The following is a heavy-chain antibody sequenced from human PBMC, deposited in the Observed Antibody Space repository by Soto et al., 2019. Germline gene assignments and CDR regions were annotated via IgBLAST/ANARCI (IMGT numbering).Heavy chain of an antibody. CDR3: VIERIGWVICSGTICLDY. CDR1: GFTFSNYW. CDR2: IKDDGKEK. Sequence: GGSLRLSCAASGFTFSNYWMSWVRQAPGKGLEWVANIKDDGKEKYNVDSVKGRFTISRDNAQNSLYLQMNNLRVEDTAIYYCVIERIGWVICSGTICLDYWVQGTRVT. D-gene: IGHD2-2*01. J-gene: IGHJ4*02. V-gene: IGHV3-7*03.